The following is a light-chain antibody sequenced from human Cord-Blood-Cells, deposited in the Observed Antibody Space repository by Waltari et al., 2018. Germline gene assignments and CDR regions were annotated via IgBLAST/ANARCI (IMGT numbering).Light chain of an antibody. J-gene: IGLJ3*02. CDR2: GKN. Sequence: SSELTQDPAVSVALGQTGRITCQGDSLRSYYASWYQQKPGQAPVLGIYGKNNRPSGSPDRFSGSSSGNPASLTITGAQAEDEADYYCNSRDSSGNHLVFGGGTKLTVL. CDR3: NSRDSSGNHLV. V-gene: IGLV3-19*01. CDR1: SLRSYY.